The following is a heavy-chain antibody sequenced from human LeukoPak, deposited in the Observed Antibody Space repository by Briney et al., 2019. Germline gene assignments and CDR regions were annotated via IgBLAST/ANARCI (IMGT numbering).Heavy chain of an antibody. Sequence: PGGSLRLSCAASGFTFSSYGMHWVRQAPGKGLEWVAFIWFDGSNKYYADSVKGRFTISRDNSKNTLNLQMNSLRAEDTAMYYCAKDSGGNYQAIDYWGQGTLVTVSS. J-gene: IGHJ4*02. CDR1: GFTFSSYG. D-gene: IGHD2-15*01. CDR3: AKDSGGNYQAIDY. CDR2: IWFDGSNK. V-gene: IGHV3-30*02.